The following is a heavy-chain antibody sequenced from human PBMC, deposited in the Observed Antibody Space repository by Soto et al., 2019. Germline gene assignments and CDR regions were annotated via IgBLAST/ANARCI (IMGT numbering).Heavy chain of an antibody. Sequence: ASVKVSCKASGYTFTSYGISWVRQAPGQGLEWMGWIRAYNGNTDYAQKLQDRVTMTTDTSTSTAYMQLRSLRSDHTAVYYCAGSPITMIVVVIDAFDIWGQGTMVTVSS. CDR1: GYTFTSYG. D-gene: IGHD3-22*01. CDR3: AGSPITMIVVVIDAFDI. V-gene: IGHV1-18*04. CDR2: IRAYNGNT. J-gene: IGHJ3*02.